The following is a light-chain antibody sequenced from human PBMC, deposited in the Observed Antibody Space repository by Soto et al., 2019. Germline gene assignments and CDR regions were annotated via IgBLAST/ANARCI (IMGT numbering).Light chain of an antibody. Sequence: MTQSPSTLSASVGDRVTITCRARQSISSWLAWYQQKPGKAPKLLIYKASSLESGVPSRFSGSGSGTEFTLTISSLQSEDFAFYYCQQFHYWWTFGQGTKVDI. V-gene: IGKV1-5*03. J-gene: IGKJ1*01. CDR2: KAS. CDR1: QSISSW. CDR3: QQFHYWWT.